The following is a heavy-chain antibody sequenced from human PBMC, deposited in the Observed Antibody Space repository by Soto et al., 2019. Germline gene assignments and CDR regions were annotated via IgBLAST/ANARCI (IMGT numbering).Heavy chain of an antibody. J-gene: IGHJ4*02. CDR1: GGSFSGYY. D-gene: IGHD5-12*01. CDR2: INHSGST. V-gene: IGHV4-34*01. Sequence: SETLSLTCAVYGGSFSGYYWSWIRQPPGKGLEWIGEINHSGSTNYNPSLKSRVTISVDTSKNQFSLKLSSVTAADTAVYYCARGPGEGGYDFFYWGQGTLVTVSS. CDR3: ARGPGEGGYDFFY.